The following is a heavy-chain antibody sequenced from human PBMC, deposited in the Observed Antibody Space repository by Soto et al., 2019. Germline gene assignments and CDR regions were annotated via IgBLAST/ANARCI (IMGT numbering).Heavy chain of an antibody. CDR3: ARDRSHYYSKDY. D-gene: IGHD3-10*01. J-gene: IGHJ4*02. CDR1: GYTFSSFG. V-gene: IGHV1-18*01. Sequence: ASVKVSCKTSGYTFSSFGISWMRQVPGQGPEWMGWISAFNGDTKSSQKVQGRLTMTTDTSTSTAYMELRSLTSVDTAIYYCARDRSHYYSKDYWGQGSLGTVSS. CDR2: ISAFNGDT.